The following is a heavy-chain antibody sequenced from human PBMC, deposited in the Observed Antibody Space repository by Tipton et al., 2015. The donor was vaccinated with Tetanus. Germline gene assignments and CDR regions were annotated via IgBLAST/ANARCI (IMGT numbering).Heavy chain of an antibody. D-gene: IGHD5-18*01. CDR1: GGLITTGGYS. J-gene: IGHJ4*02. CDR2: IYQTDST. Sequence: TLSLTCAVSGGLITTGGYSWGWIRQTPGQGLEWLGYIYQTDSTYFNPSLRSRLSISISRSKNQFSLKLTPVTAADTAVYYCVRGRGLGAYSFGFEYWGQGAQVIVSS. CDR3: VRGRGLGAYSFGFEY. V-gene: IGHV4-30-2*01.